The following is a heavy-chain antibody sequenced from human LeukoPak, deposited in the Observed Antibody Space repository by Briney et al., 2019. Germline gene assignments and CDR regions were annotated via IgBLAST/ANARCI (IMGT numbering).Heavy chain of an antibody. CDR3: ATDRGYSTFDY. J-gene: IGHJ4*02. D-gene: IGHD3-22*01. CDR2: MNQDASEK. Sequence: PGGSLRLSCAASGFTFRNYWMSWVRQAPGKGLEWVANMNQDASEKNYVDSAKGRFTISRDNAKNSLFLQMSSLRADDTALYYCATDRGYSTFDYWGQGTLVTVSS. V-gene: IGHV3-7*01. CDR1: GFTFRNYW.